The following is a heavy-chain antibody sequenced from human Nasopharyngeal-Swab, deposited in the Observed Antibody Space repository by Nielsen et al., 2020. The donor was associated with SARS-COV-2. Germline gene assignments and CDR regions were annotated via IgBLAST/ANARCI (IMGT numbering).Heavy chain of an antibody. D-gene: IGHD6-19*01. J-gene: IGHJ4*02. Sequence: GGSLRLSCAASGFTFSSYAIHWVRQAPGKGLGWVAVISYDGSNKYYADSVKGRFTISRDNSKNTLYLQMNSLRAEDTAVYYCARGPWKQWLVLLVASPFDYWGQGTLVTVSS. CDR1: GFTFSSYA. CDR2: ISYDGSNK. V-gene: IGHV3-30*03. CDR3: ARGPWKQWLVLLVASPFDY.